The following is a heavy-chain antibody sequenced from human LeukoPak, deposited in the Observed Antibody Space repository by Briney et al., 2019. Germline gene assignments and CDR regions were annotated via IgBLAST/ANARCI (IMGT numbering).Heavy chain of an antibody. Sequence: GESLKISCKASGYSFTSYWIGWVRQRPGKGLEWMGITYPDDSDTRYSPSFQGQVTISADKSITTAYLQWSSLKASDTAIYYCARTVSPAVTFFDHWGQGTLVTLSS. J-gene: IGHJ4*02. V-gene: IGHV5-51*01. CDR3: ARTVSPAVTFFDH. CDR1: GYSFTSYW. CDR2: TYPDDSDT. D-gene: IGHD4-17*01.